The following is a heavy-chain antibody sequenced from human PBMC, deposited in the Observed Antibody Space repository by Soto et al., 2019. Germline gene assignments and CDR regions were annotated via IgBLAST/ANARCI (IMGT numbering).Heavy chain of an antibody. Sequence: SVKVSCKASGGAFSSYAISWVREAPGQGLEWMGGIIPIFGTANYAQKFQGRVTITADESTSTAYMELSSLRSEDTAVYYCARVYDYDWGSYRSYYFDYWGQGTLVTVSS. CDR2: IIPIFGTA. D-gene: IGHD3-16*02. J-gene: IGHJ4*02. V-gene: IGHV1-69*13. CDR3: ARVYDYDWGSYRSYYFDY. CDR1: GGAFSSYA.